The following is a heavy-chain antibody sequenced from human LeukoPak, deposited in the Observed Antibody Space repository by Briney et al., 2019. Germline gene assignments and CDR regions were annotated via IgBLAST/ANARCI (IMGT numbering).Heavy chain of an antibody. CDR3: ARETVEMATISDAFDI. D-gene: IGHD5-24*01. CDR2: ISTRDNTI. CDR1: GFTFSDYY. Sequence: GGSLRLSCTASGFTFSDYYMSWIRQTPGKGLEWLSYISTRDNTIQYADSVKGRFTISRDNAKNSLYLQMNSLRAEDTAVYYCARETVEMATISDAFDIWGQGTMVTVSS. V-gene: IGHV3-11*04. J-gene: IGHJ3*02.